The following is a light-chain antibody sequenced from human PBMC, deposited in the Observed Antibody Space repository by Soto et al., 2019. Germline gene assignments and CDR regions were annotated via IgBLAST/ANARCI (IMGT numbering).Light chain of an antibody. CDR2: EVS. CDR3: TSYSRYRVLV. J-gene: IGLJ3*02. CDR1: SSDIGGYKY. Sequence: SALTQPASVSGSLGQSITISCTGTSSDIGGYKYVSWYQQHPGKAPKLIIFEVSNRPSGVSDRFSGSNSGNTASLTISGLQAEDEAAYYCTSYSRYRVLVFGGGTKVTVL. V-gene: IGLV2-14*01.